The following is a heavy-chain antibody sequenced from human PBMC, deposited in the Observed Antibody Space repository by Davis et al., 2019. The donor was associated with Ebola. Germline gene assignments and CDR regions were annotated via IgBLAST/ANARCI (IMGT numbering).Heavy chain of an antibody. J-gene: IGHJ4*02. Sequence: PGGSLRLSCAAYGFTFSSYGMHWVRQAPGKGLEWVAVISYTGRHKSYADSVRGRFTISRDNSKNTLYLEMNRMRAEDTAVYYCARENYDYADYRVPLFDYWGQGTLVTVSS. CDR1: GFTFSSYG. CDR3: ARENYDYADYRVPLFDY. D-gene: IGHD4-17*01. V-gene: IGHV3-30*03. CDR2: ISYTGRHK.